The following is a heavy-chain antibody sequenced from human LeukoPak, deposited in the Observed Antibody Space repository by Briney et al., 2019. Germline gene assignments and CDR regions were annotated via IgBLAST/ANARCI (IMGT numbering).Heavy chain of an antibody. CDR2: IRSKTDGGTA. V-gene: IGHV3-15*01. Sequence: GGSLRLSCAASEFTFNNAWMNWVGQAPGKGLEWVGRIRSKTDGGTADYAAPVRGRFTISRDDSKNTLYLQMNSLKTEDTAVYYCSTGLIPATGYYWGQGTLVAVSS. J-gene: IGHJ4*02. CDR3: STGLIPATGYY. D-gene: IGHD6-13*01. CDR1: EFTFNNAW.